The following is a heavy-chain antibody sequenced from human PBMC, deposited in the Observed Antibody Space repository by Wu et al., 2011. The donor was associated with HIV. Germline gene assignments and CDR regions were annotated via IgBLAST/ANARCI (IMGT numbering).Heavy chain of an antibody. J-gene: IGHJ6*03. D-gene: IGHD3-22*01. Sequence: QVQPVQSGAEVKKPGSSVKVSCKAPGGTFNSYAISWVRQAPGQGLEWMGGIIAIFRTANYAQKFQGRVTITADKSTTTTYMELNNLRSEDTAVYYCARGSGYHFNYNYLVVWGKGTTVTVSS. CDR3: ARGSGYHFNYNYLVV. CDR2: IIAIFRTA. CDR1: GGTFNSYA. V-gene: IGHV1-69*14.